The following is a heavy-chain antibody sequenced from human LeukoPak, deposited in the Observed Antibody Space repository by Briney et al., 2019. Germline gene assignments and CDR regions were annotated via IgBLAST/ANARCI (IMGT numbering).Heavy chain of an antibody. CDR1: GFTFSDYY. D-gene: IGHD3-10*01. CDR3: ARTDVLLWFGESFDY. V-gene: IGHV3-11*04. Sequence: GGSLRLSCAASGFTFSDYYMSWIRQAPGKGLEWVSYISSSGSTIYYADSVKGRFTISRDNAKNTLYLQMNSLRAEDTAVYYCARTDVLLWFGESFDYWGQGTLVTVSS. CDR2: ISSSGSTI. J-gene: IGHJ4*02.